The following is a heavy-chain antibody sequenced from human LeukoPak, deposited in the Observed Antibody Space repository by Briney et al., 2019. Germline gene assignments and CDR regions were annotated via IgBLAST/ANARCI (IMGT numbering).Heavy chain of an antibody. V-gene: IGHV3-23*01. CDR2: ISGSGGST. CDR1: GFTFSSYA. CDR3: ARDLSRTYTVDY. D-gene: IGHD2-2*02. J-gene: IGHJ4*02. Sequence: PGGSLRLSCAASGFTFSSYAMSWVRQAPGKGLEWVSAISGSGGSTYYADFVRGRFTISRDNSKNMLYLQMNSLRIEDTALYFCARDLSRTYTVDYWGQGTLVTVSS.